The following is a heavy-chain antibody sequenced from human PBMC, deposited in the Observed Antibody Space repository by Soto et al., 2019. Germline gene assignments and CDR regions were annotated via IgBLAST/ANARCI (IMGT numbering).Heavy chain of an antibody. Sequence: EVQLVESGGGLVKPGGSLRLSCAASGFTFSSYSMNWVRQAPGKGLEWVSSISSSSSDIYYADSVKGRFTISRDNAKNSLYLQMNSLRAEDAALYYCASDPPGRQGLARGDYWGQGTLVTVSS. CDR1: GFTFSSYS. J-gene: IGHJ4*02. CDR2: ISSSSSDI. D-gene: IGHD6-19*01. V-gene: IGHV3-21*01. CDR3: ASDPPGRQGLARGDY.